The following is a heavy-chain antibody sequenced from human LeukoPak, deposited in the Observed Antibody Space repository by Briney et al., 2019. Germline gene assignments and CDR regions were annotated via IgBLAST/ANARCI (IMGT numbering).Heavy chain of an antibody. CDR2: IDPSDSYT. D-gene: IGHD3-10*01. Sequence: GESLKISCKGSGYSFTSYWISWVRQMPGKGLEWMGRIDPSDSYTNYSPSFQGHVTISADKSISTAYLQWSSLKASDTAMYYCARSPYYYGSGSPSWFDPWGQGTLVTVSS. V-gene: IGHV5-10-1*01. J-gene: IGHJ5*02. CDR1: GYSFTSYW. CDR3: ARSPYYYGSGSPSWFDP.